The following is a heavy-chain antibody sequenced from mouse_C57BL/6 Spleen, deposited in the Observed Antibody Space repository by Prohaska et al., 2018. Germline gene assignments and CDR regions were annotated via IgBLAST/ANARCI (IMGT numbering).Heavy chain of an antibody. CDR1: GFNIKDDY. CDR3: TTTRVYSNYFDY. Sequence: EVQLQQSGAELVRPGASVKLSCTASGFNIKDDYMHWVKQRPEQGLEWIGWIDPENGDTEYASKFQGKATITADTSSNTAYLQLSSLTSEDTAVYYCTTTRVYSNYFDYWGQGTTLTVSS. J-gene: IGHJ2*01. D-gene: IGHD2-5*01. CDR2: IDPENGDT. V-gene: IGHV14-4*01.